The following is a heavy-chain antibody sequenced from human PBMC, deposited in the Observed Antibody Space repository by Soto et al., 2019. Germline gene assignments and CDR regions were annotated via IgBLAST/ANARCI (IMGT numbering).Heavy chain of an antibody. J-gene: IGHJ6*03. Sequence: SETLSLTCTVSGGSISSYYWSWILQPPGKGLEWIGYIYYSGSTNYNPSLKSRVTISVDTSKNQFSLKLSSVTAADTAVYYCARQGIAVADRYYMDGWGKGTTVTVSS. D-gene: IGHD6-19*01. CDR3: ARQGIAVADRYYMDG. CDR1: GGSISSYY. V-gene: IGHV4-59*08. CDR2: IYYSGST.